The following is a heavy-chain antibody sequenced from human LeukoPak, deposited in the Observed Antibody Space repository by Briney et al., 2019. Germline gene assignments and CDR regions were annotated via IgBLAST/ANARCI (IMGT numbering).Heavy chain of an antibody. CDR2: ISGSGGST. Sequence: GGSLRLSCAASGFTFSSYAMSWVRQAPGKGLEWVSAISGSGGSTYYADSVKGRFTISRDNAKNSLYLQMNSLRAEDTALYYCAKDISYSSGPFDYWGQGTLVTVSS. CDR1: GFTFSSYA. J-gene: IGHJ4*02. D-gene: IGHD6-19*01. CDR3: AKDISYSSGPFDY. V-gene: IGHV3-23*01.